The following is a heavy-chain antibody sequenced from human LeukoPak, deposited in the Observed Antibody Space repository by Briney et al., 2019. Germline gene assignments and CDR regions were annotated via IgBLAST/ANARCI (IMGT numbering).Heavy chain of an antibody. D-gene: IGHD6-13*01. CDR3: ARDRIAAAGTDAFDI. CDR2: IWYDGSNK. CDR1: GFTFSSYG. Sequence: GGSLRLSCAASGFTFSSYGMHWVRQAPSKGLEWVAVIWYDGSNKYYADSVKGRFTISRDNSKNTLYLQMNSLRAEDTAVYYCARDRIAAAGTDAFDIWGQGTMVTVSS. V-gene: IGHV3-33*01. J-gene: IGHJ3*02.